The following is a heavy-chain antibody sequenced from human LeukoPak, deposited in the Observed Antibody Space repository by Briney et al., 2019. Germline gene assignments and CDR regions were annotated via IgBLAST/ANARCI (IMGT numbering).Heavy chain of an antibody. D-gene: IGHD1-1*01. CDR3: TKGGTVGFDS. J-gene: IGHJ4*02. V-gene: IGHV3-74*01. Sequence: GGSLRLSCGASGFTFNTYWMHWVRQSPGKGLVWVSRINSDGSSTTYADSVKGRFTISRDNAKNTVYLQMNSLSDEDTAVYYCTKGGTVGFDSWGQGTVVTVSS. CDR2: INSDGSST. CDR1: GFTFNTYW.